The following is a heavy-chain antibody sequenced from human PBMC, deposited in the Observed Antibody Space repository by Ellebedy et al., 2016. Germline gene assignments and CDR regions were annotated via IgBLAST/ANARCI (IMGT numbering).Heavy chain of an antibody. CDR3: ARLLPPVGGDTPHYFDY. J-gene: IGHJ4*02. D-gene: IGHD2-21*01. Sequence: GESLKISXKGSGYSFPNYWIGWVRQTPGKGLEWLGTVYPDDSNTKYSPSSQGQITISADKSITTAYLQWSSLKASDTAMYYCARLLPPVGGDTPHYFDYWGQGTLVTVSS. V-gene: IGHV5-51*01. CDR2: VYPDDSNT. CDR1: GYSFPNYW.